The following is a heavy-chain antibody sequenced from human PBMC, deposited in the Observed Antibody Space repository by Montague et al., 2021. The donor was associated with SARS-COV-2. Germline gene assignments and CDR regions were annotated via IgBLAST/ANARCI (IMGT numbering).Heavy chain of an antibody. D-gene: IGHD2-8*02. CDR3: ARDLYWAFDA. CDR2: TQYTSTRYE. J-gene: IGHJ3*01. V-gene: IGHV6-1*01. Sequence: CAISGDSVSSNIAAWNRIRQSPSRGLEWLGRTQYTSTRYETYAVSVQSRITITADTSKNQFSLHLNSVTPEDTAVYYCARDLYWAFDAWGLGTTVTVSA. CDR1: GDSVSSNIAA.